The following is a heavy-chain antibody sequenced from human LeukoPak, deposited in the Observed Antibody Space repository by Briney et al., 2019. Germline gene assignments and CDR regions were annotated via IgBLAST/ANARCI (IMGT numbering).Heavy chain of an antibody. CDR1: GFSIENDW. V-gene: IGHV3-15*01. D-gene: IGHD3-10*01. J-gene: IGHJ4*02. Sequence: GGSLRLSCAASGFSIENDWMSWVRQAPGKGPEWVGRVKSYNAGGTTHYAAPVKGRFIISRDDSKNMLYLQMDSLKTEDKAVYYCTLIQGWGAGSYFLDYWGQGALVTVSS. CDR2: VKSYNAGGTT. CDR3: TLIQGWGAGSYFLDY.